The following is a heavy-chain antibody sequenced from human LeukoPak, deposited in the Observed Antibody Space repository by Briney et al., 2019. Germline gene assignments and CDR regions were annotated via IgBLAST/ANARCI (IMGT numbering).Heavy chain of an antibody. CDR2: IDGSGSS. CDR3: AREGWQWLVHAFDI. D-gene: IGHD6-19*01. J-gene: IGHJ3*02. CDR1: GYSISSGYL. V-gene: IGHV4-38-2*02. Sequence: SETLSLTCTVSGYSISSGYLWGWIRPPPGKGLEWIGSIDGSGSSYYNPSLKSRVIISVDTSRNQFSLKLSSVTAADTAVYYCAREGWQWLVHAFDIWGQGTMVTGSS.